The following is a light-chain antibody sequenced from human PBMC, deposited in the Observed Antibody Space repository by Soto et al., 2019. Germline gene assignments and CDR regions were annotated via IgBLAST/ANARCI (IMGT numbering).Light chain of an antibody. V-gene: IGKV3-20*01. J-gene: IGKJ5*01. CDR2: GAS. CDR3: QQYGSSRSIT. Sequence: EIVLTQSPGTLSLSPGERATLSCRASQSVSSSYLAWYQQKPGQASRLLIYGASSRATGIPDRFSGSGSGTDFTLTISRLEPADFAVYYCQQYGSSRSITFGQGTRLEIK. CDR1: QSVSSSY.